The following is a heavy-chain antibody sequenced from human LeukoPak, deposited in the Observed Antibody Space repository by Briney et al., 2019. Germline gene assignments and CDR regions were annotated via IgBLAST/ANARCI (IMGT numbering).Heavy chain of an antibody. CDR1: GFTFSSYS. J-gene: IGHJ4*02. CDR3: ARPRTYYYDSSGYYDH. V-gene: IGHV3-21*04. CDR2: ISSSSSYI. D-gene: IGHD3-22*01. Sequence: GGSLRLSCAASGFTFSSYSMNWVRQAPGKGLEWVSSISSSSSYIYYADSVKGRFTISRDNAKNSLYLQMNSLRAEDTAVYYCARPRTYYYDSSGYYDHRGQGTLVTVSS.